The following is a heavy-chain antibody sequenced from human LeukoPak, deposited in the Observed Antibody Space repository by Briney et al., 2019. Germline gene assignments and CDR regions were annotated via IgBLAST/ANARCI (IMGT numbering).Heavy chain of an antibody. D-gene: IGHD5-12*01. V-gene: IGHV3-74*01. CDR1: GFTFSSYW. CDR2: INSDGSSK. CDR3: AKVGPRGYDWGYYYYGMDV. Sequence: PGGSLRLSCAASGFTFSSYWMHWVRQAPGKGLVWVSRINSDGSSKYYADSVKGRFTIYRDNSKNTLYLQMNSLRAEDTAVYYCAKVGPRGYDWGYYYYGMDVWGQGTKVSVSS. J-gene: IGHJ6*02.